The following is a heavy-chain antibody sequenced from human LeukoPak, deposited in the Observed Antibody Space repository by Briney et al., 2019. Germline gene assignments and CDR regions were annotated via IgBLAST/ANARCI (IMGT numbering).Heavy chain of an antibody. CDR2: ISYDGSNK. Sequence: GGSLRLSCAASGFTFSSYGMHWVRQAPGQALEWVAVISYDGSNKYYADSVKGRFTISRDNAKNSLYLQMNSLRDEDTAVYYCASSGSYRFDYWGQGTLVTVSS. CDR3: ASSGSYRFDY. D-gene: IGHD1-26*01. CDR1: GFTFSSYG. J-gene: IGHJ4*02. V-gene: IGHV3-30*03.